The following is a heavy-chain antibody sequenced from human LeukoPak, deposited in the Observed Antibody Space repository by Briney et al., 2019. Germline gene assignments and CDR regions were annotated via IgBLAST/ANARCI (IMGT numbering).Heavy chain of an antibody. CDR3: ARVSGYYDSSGYYDWFDP. V-gene: IGHV4-34*01. Sequence: SETLSLTCAVYGGSFSGYYWSWIRQPPGKGLEWIGEINHSGSTNYNPSLKSRVTISVDTSKNQFSLKLSSVTAADTAVYYCARVSGYYDSSGYYDWFDPWGQGTLVTVSS. CDR2: INHSGST. D-gene: IGHD3-22*01. CDR1: GGSFSGYY. J-gene: IGHJ5*02.